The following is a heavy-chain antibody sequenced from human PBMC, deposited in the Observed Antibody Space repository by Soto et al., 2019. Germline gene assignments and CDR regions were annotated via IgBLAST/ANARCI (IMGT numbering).Heavy chain of an antibody. D-gene: IGHD3-22*01. J-gene: IGHJ3*02. V-gene: IGHV1-8*01. CDR1: GYSFTSYD. CDR3: ATHAYYYHSSGSRDAFDI. CDR2: MNPNSGHT. Sequence: EASVKVSCKASGYSFTSYDINWVRQAPGQGREWMGWMNPNSGHTDYSQKFQGRVTMTRDTSITTAYMRLSSLTSEDTAVYFCATHAYYYHSSGSRDAFDIWGQGTMVTVS.